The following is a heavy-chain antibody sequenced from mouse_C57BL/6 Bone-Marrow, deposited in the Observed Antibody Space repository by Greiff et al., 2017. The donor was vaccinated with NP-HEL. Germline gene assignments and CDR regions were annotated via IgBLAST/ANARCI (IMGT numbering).Heavy chain of an antibody. CDR2: IDPENGDT. J-gene: IGHJ3*01. D-gene: IGHD1-1*01. CDR1: GFNITDDY. V-gene: IGHV14-4*01. CDR3: TSFITTGAY. Sequence: VQLQQSGAELVRPGASVKLSCTASGFNITDDYMHWVKQRPEQGLEWIGWIDPENGDTEYASKFQGKATITADTSSNTAYLQLSSLTSEDTAVYYCTSFITTGAYWGQGTLVTVSA.